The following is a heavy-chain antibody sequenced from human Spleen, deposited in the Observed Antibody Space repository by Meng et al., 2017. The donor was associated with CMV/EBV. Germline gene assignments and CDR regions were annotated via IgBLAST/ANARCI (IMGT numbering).Heavy chain of an antibody. CDR1: GGSFSGYY. CDR2: INHSGST. CDR3: ARGRSGGTRISRYYYYGMDV. D-gene: IGHD1-14*01. Sequence: SETLSLTCAVYGGSFSGYYWSWIRQPPGKGLEWIGEINHSGSTNYNPSLKSRVTISVDTSKNQFSLKLSSVTAADTAVYYCARGRSGGTRISRYYYYGMDVWGQGTTVTVSS. J-gene: IGHJ6*02. V-gene: IGHV4-34*01.